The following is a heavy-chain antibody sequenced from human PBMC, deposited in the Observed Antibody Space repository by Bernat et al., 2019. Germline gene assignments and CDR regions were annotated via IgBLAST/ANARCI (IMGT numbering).Heavy chain of an antibody. J-gene: IGHJ4*02. CDR1: GGSFSGYY. Sequence: QVQLQQWGAGLLKPSETLSLTCAVYGGSFSGYYWSWIRQPPGKGLEWIGEINHSGSTNYNPSLKSRVTISVDTSKNQFSLKLSSVTAADTAVYYCARGGGIGSGWYFDYWGQGTLVTVSS. V-gene: IGHV4-34*01. CDR2: INHSGST. CDR3: ARGGGIGSGWYFDY. D-gene: IGHD6-19*01.